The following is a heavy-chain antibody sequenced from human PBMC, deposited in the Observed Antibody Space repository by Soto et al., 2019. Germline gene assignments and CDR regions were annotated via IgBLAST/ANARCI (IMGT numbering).Heavy chain of an antibody. CDR3: ATLYCSTSSCQLDY. Sequence: VKVSCKASGYTFTSYGISWVRQAPGQGLEWMGWISADNGNTNYAQMLQGRVTMTTDTSTRTAYMELRSLRSDDTAVYYCATLYCSTSSCQLDYWGQGTLVTVSS. V-gene: IGHV1-18*01. CDR2: ISADNGNT. D-gene: IGHD2-2*01. CDR1: GYTFTSYG. J-gene: IGHJ4*02.